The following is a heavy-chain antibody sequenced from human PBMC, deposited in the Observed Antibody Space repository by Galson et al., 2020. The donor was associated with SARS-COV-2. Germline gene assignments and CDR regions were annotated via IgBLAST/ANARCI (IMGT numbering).Heavy chain of an antibody. CDR2: ISGSGGST. CDR3: AKDRGGSAYAPLNWFDP. V-gene: IGHV3-23*01. D-gene: IGHD2-15*01. J-gene: IGHJ5*02. Sequence: GESLKISCAASGFTFSTYAMSWVRQAPGKGLEWVSTISGSGGSTYYADSVKGRFTISRDNSKNTMYLQMNSLRAEDTAVYFCAKDRGGSAYAPLNWFDPWGQGALVTVSS. CDR1: GFTFSTYA.